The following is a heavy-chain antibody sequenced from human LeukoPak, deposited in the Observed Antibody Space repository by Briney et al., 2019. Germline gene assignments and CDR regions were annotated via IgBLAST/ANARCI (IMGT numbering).Heavy chain of an antibody. CDR3: ARGERYSYGPPFDY. CDR1: GFTFSSYG. D-gene: IGHD5-18*01. V-gene: IGHV3-33*01. Sequence: GGPLRLSCAASGFTFSSYGMHWVRQAPGKGLQWVAVIWYDGSNKYYADSVKGRFTISRDNSKNALYLQMNSLRAEDAAVYFCARGERYSYGPPFDYWGQGTLVTVSS. J-gene: IGHJ4*02. CDR2: IWYDGSNK.